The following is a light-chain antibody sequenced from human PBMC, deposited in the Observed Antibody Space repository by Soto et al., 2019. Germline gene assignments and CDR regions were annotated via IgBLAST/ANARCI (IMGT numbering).Light chain of an antibody. J-gene: IGLJ1*01. CDR1: SSDVGGYNF. CDR3: CSYAGTYTHYV. Sequence: QSALTQPRPVSGSPGQSVTISCTGTSSDVGGYNFVSWYQQHPGKAPKLMIYDVNKRPSGVPGRFSGSKSGNTASLTISGLQAEDEADYYCCSYAGTYTHYVFGTGTKVTVL. CDR2: DVN. V-gene: IGLV2-11*01.